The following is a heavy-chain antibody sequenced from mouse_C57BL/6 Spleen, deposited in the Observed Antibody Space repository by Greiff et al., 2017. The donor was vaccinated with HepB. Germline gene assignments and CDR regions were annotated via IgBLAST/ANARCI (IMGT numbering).Heavy chain of an antibody. D-gene: IGHD1-1*01. V-gene: IGHV1-81*01. CDR2: IYPRSGNT. CDR1: GYTFTSYG. Sequence: QVQLKESGAELARPGASVKLSCKASGYTFTSYGISWVKQRTGQGLEWIGEIYPRSGNTYYNEKFKGKATLTADKSSSTAYMELRSLTSEDSAVYFCARWSDYGSSDWFAYWGQGTLVTVSA. CDR3: ARWSDYGSSDWFAY. J-gene: IGHJ3*01.